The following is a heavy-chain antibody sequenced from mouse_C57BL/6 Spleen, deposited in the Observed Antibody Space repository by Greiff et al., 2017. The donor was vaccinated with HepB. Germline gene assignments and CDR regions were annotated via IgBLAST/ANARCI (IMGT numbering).Heavy chain of an antibody. CDR3: ARPRAMDY. J-gene: IGHJ4*01. V-gene: IGHV5-17*01. Sequence: EVKLVESGGGLVKPGGSLKLSCAASGFTFSDYGMHWVRQAPEKGLEWVAYISSGSSTIYYADTVKGRFTISRDNAKNTLFLQMTSLRSEDTSLYYCARPRAMDYWGQGTSVTVSS. CDR1: GFTFSDYG. CDR2: ISSGSSTI.